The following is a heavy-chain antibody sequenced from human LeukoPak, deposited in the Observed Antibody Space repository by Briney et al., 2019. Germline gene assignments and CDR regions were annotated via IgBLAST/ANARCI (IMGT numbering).Heavy chain of an antibody. CDR2: ISAYNGNT. CDR3: ARNGDLWFGELGYMDV. Sequence: GASVKVSCKASGYTFTSYGISWVRQAPGQGLEWMGWISAYNGNTNYAQKLQGRVTMTTDTSISTAYMELSRLRSDDTAVYYCARNGDLWFGELGYMDVWGKGTTVTISS. CDR1: GYTFTSYG. D-gene: IGHD3-10*01. V-gene: IGHV1-18*01. J-gene: IGHJ6*03.